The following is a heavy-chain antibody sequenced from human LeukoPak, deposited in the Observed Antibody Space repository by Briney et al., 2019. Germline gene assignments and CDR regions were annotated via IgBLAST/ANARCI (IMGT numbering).Heavy chain of an antibody. Sequence: GGSLRLSCAASRFSFNIYAMNWVRQAPGKGLEWVSTISGNDGSTYYADSVKGRFTISRDNFKNTLFLHMNNLRAEDTAVYYCAKSYGSGSYYPDYWGQGTLVTVSS. J-gene: IGHJ4*02. V-gene: IGHV3-23*01. D-gene: IGHD3-10*01. CDR3: AKSYGSGSYYPDY. CDR2: ISGNDGST. CDR1: RFSFNIYA.